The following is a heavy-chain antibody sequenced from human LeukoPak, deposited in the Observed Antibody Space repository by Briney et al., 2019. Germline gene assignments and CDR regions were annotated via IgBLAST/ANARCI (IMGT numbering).Heavy chain of an antibody. CDR3: ARGGGDYNPFDY. V-gene: IGHV3-53*04. J-gene: IGHJ4*02. CDR2: MYSGGST. CDR1: GFTVSSNY. Sequence: GGSLRLSCAVSGFTVSSNYMSWVRQAPGKGLEWVSVMYSGGSTYYADPVKGRFNIPRHNSKNPLYLQINGLRPEDTAVYYCARGGGDYNPFDYWGQGTLVTVSS. D-gene: IGHD4-17*01.